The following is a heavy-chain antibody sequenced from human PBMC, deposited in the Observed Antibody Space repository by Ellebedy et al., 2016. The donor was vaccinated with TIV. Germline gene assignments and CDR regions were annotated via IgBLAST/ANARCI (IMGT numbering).Heavy chain of an antibody. J-gene: IGHJ4*02. CDR2: MNPNSGNT. CDR1: GYTFTSYD. Sequence: AASVKVSCKASGYTFTSYDINWVRQATGQGLEWMGWMNPNSGNTGYAQKFQGRVTITRNTSISTAYMELSSLRSEDTAVYYCARSRPWGGSDYWGQGTLVTVSS. CDR3: ARSRPWGGSDY. V-gene: IGHV1-8*03. D-gene: IGHD3-16*01.